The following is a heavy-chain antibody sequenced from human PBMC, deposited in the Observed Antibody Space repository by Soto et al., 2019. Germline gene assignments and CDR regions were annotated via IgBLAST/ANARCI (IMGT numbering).Heavy chain of an antibody. CDR3: ARANCGCDCYSLDY. J-gene: IGHJ4*02. V-gene: IGHV1-69*01. CDR2: SIPICGTA. Sequence: QVQLVQSGAEVKKPGSSVKVSCKASGGTFSSYAISWVRQAPGQGLEWRGGSIPICGTANYAQKFQGRVTITADESTSTAYMELSRLSSEDAAVYYCARANCGCDCYSLDYWGQGTLVTVSS. CDR1: GGTFSSYA. D-gene: IGHD2-21*02.